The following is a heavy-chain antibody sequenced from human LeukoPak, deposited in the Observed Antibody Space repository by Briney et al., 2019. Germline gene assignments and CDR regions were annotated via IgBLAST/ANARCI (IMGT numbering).Heavy chain of an antibody. CDR2: IYYTRST. V-gene: IGHV4-39*07. CDR3: ARGGDWLFDY. J-gene: IGHJ4*02. Sequence: SETLSLTCTVSGGSISSSSYYWGWIRQPPGKGLEWIGSIYYTRSTYYNPSLKSRVTISVDKSKNQFSLELNSVTAADTAVYYCARGGDWLFDYWGQGILVTVSS. CDR1: GGSISSSSYY. D-gene: IGHD2-21*02.